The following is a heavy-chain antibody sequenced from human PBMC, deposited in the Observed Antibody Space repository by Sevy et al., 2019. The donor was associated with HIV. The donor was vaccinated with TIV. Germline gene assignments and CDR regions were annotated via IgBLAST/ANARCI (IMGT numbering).Heavy chain of an antibody. Sequence: SETLSLICTVSGGYISSYYWSWIRQPPGKGLEWVGYIYNNGNTKYNPSLKSRVTISVDTSKNQFSLKLTSVTAADTAVYYRARVSYYYDSGGRPLYSFDYWGQGTLVTVSS. V-gene: IGHV4-59*13. D-gene: IGHD3-22*01. J-gene: IGHJ4*02. CDR3: ARVSYYYDSGGRPLYSFDY. CDR2: IYNNGNT. CDR1: GGYISSYY.